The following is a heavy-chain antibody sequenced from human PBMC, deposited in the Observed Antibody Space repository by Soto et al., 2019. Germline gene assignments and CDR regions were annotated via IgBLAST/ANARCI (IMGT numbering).Heavy chain of an antibody. D-gene: IGHD3-22*01. CDR3: ARDRASGSTMIPDP. J-gene: IGHJ5*02. CDR1: GGTFSSYT. V-gene: IGHV1-69*08. CDR2: IIPILGIA. Sequence: QVQLVQSGAEVKKPGSSVKVSCKASGGTFSSYTISWVRQAPGQGLEWMGRIIPILGIANYAQKFQGRVTITADKTTSTAYMELSSQRSEDTAVYYCARDRASGSTMIPDPWGQGTLVTVSS.